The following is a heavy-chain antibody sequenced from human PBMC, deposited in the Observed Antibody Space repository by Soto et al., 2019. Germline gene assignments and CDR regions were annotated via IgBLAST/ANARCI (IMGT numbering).Heavy chain of an antibody. D-gene: IGHD6-19*01. V-gene: IGHV1-18*01. CDR1: GYTFTSYG. Sequence: ASVKVSCKASGYTFTSYGISWVRQAPGQGLEWMGWISAYNGNTNYAQKLQGRVTMTTDTSTSTAYMELRSLRSDDTAVYYCGRVSYEPGIAVAGTWFDPWGQGTLVTVSS. CDR3: GRVSYEPGIAVAGTWFDP. J-gene: IGHJ5*02. CDR2: ISAYNGNT.